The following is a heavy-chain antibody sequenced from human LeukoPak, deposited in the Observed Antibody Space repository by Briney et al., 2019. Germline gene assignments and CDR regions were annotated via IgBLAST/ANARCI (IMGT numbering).Heavy chain of an antibody. V-gene: IGHV4-59*11. CDR1: GGSISSHY. CDR3: ARGPSDSRSMDV. CDR2: IYYSGST. J-gene: IGHJ6*02. D-gene: IGHD6-13*01. Sequence: SETLSLTCTVSGGSISSHYWSWIRQPPGKRLEWIGYIYYSGSTNYNPSLKGRVTISVDTSKNQFSLKLSSVTAADTAVYYCARGPSDSRSMDVWGRGTTVTVSS.